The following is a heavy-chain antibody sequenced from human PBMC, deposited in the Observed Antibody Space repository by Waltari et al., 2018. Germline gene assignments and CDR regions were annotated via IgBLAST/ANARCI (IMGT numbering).Heavy chain of an antibody. J-gene: IGHJ4*02. CDR2: IYHSGST. D-gene: IGHD1-1*01. Sequence: QVQLQESGPGLVKPSETLSLTCAVSGYSISSGYYWGWIRQPPGKGLEWIGSIYHSGSTYYNPSLKSRVTISVDTSKNQFSLKLSSVTAADTAVYYSARDGLGNWNFDYWGQGTLVTVSS. CDR3: ARDGLGNWNFDY. CDR1: GYSISSGYY. V-gene: IGHV4-38-2*02.